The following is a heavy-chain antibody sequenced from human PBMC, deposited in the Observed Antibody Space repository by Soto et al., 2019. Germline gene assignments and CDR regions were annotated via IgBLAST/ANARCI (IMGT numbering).Heavy chain of an antibody. CDR2: ISYDGSNK. Sequence: GGSLRLSCAASGFTFSSYGMHWVRQAPGKGLEWVAVISYDGSNKYYADSVKGRFTISRDNSKNTLYLQMNSLRAEDTAVYYCAKGVDFWSGYLDYWGQGTLVTVSS. CDR3: AKGVDFWSGYLDY. CDR1: GFTFSSYG. J-gene: IGHJ4*02. D-gene: IGHD3-3*01. V-gene: IGHV3-30*18.